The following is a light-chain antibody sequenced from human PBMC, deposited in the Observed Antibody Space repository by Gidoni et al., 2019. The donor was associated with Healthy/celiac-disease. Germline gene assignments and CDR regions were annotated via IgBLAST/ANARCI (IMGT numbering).Light chain of an antibody. V-gene: IGKV3-15*01. CDR1: QSVSSN. CDR2: GAS. J-gene: IGKJ1*01. Sequence: EIVMTQSPATLSVSPGERATLSCRASQSVSSNLAWYQQKPGQAPRLLIYGASTRATGIPAGFSSSGSGTTFTLPISSLLSEDFAVYYCQQYNNWPSWTFGQGTKVEIK. CDR3: QQYNNWPSWT.